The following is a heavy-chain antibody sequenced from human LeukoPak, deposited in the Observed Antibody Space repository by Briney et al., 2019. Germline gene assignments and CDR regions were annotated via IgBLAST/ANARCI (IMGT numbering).Heavy chain of an antibody. D-gene: IGHD4-17*01. V-gene: IGHV3-23*01. CDR2: ISGRGDIT. CDR3: VKDRNTYGDYAGWFDP. J-gene: IGHJ5*02. Sequence: PGGSLRLSCAASGFTFSTYAMSWVRQAPGKGLEWVSAISGRGDITYYADSVKGRFTISRDSSKKTVFLQMNSLRAEDTAVYYCVKDRNTYGDYAGWFDPWGKGTLVTVSS. CDR1: GFTFSTYA.